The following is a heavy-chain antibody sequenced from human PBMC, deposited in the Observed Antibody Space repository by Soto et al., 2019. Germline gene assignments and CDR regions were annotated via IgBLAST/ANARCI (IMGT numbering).Heavy chain of an antibody. CDR1: GGSISSSSYY. Sequence: SETLSLTCTVSGGSISSSSYYWGWIHQPPGKGLEWIGSIYYSGSTYYNPSLKSRVTISVDTSKNQFSPKLSSVTAADTAVYYCAGYEDILGRFDPWGQGTLVTVSS. V-gene: IGHV4-39*01. CDR3: AGYEDILGRFDP. CDR2: IYYSGST. D-gene: IGHD2-15*01. J-gene: IGHJ5*02.